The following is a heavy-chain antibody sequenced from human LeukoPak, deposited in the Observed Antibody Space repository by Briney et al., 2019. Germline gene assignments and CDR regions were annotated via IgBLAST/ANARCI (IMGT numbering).Heavy chain of an antibody. D-gene: IGHD6-19*01. CDR3: AKDPAVSSGWYLGYYYYYMDV. Sequence: GGSLRLSCAASGFTFSTYGMHWVRQAPGKGLEWVAFIRYDGDNKYYADSVKGRFTMSRDNSKNTLYLQMNSLRAEDTAVYYCAKDPAVSSGWYLGYYYYYMDVWGKGTTVTISS. CDR1: GFTFSTYG. CDR2: IRYDGDNK. V-gene: IGHV3-30*02. J-gene: IGHJ6*03.